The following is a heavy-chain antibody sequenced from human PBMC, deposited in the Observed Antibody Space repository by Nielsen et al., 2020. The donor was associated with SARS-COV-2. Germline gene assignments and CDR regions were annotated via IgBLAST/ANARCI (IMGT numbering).Heavy chain of an antibody. J-gene: IGHJ4*02. CDR1: GFIFSDFG. CDR3: AKSGDSDPG. Sequence: GESLKISCAASGFIFSDFGMHWVRQAPGKGLEWVAVIWYDGSDKYYADSVKGRFTISRDNSKNTLFLQMHSLRPDDTAVYYCAKSGDSDPGWGQGTLVTVSS. CDR2: IWYDGSDK. D-gene: IGHD1-26*01. V-gene: IGHV3-30*02.